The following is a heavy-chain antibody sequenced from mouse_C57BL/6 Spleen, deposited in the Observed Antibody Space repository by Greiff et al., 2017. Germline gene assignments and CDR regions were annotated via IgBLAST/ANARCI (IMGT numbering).Heavy chain of an antibody. CDR2: IDPSDSYT. V-gene: IGHV1-69*01. CDR3: AIYYYGSFAY. CDR1: GYTFTSYW. J-gene: IGHJ3*01. D-gene: IGHD1-1*01. Sequence: VQLQQSGAELVMPGASVKLSCKASGYTFTSYWMHWVKQRPGQGLEWIGEIDPSDSYTNYNQKFKGKSTLTVDKSSSTAYMQLSSLTSEDSAVYYCAIYYYGSFAYWGQGTLVTVSA.